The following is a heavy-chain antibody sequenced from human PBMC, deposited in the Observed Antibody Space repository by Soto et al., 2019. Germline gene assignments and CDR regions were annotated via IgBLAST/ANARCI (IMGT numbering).Heavy chain of an antibody. CDR1: GFTFDDYA. Sequence: EVQLVESGGGLVQPGRSLRLSCAASGFTFDDYAMHWVRQAPGKGLEWVSGISWNSGSIGYADSVKGRFTISRDNAKNSLYLQMNSRRAEDTALYYCAKDGLGGGGGGDQWLVRRDAFDIWGQGTMVTVSS. D-gene: IGHD6-19*01. CDR3: AKDGLGGGGGGDQWLVRRDAFDI. CDR2: ISWNSGSI. V-gene: IGHV3-9*01. J-gene: IGHJ3*02.